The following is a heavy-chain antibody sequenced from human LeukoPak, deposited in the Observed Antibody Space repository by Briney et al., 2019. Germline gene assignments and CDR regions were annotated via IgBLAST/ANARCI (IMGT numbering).Heavy chain of an antibody. J-gene: IGHJ4*02. CDR3: ARHSSDHYGDLDY. CDR2: IDPSDSYT. D-gene: IGHD6-19*01. CDR1: GYSFTSNW. Sequence: KSGESLKISCKGSGYSFTSNWISWARQMPGKGLEWMGRIDPSDSYTSYSPSFQGHVTISADTSISTAYLQWSSLKASDTAMYYCARHSSDHYGDLDYWGQGTLVTVSS. V-gene: IGHV5-10-1*01.